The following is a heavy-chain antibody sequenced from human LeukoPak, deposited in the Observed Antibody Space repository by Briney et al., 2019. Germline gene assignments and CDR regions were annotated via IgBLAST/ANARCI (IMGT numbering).Heavy chain of an antibody. J-gene: IGHJ4*02. CDR2: IRSKIYGGTT. Sequence: QAGGSLRLSCSASGFSFYDYAMSWVRQAPGKGLEWVGFIRSKIYGGTTEYAASVKGRFIISRDDSKRIAYLQMDSLKTEDTAVYYCAKGSRVEPVAYCDYWGQGTQVTVSS. CDR3: AKGSRVEPVAYCDY. D-gene: IGHD2-2*01. CDR1: GFSFYDYA. V-gene: IGHV3-49*04.